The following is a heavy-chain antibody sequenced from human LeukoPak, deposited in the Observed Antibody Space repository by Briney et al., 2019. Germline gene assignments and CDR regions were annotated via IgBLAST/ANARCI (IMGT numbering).Heavy chain of an antibody. CDR3: ARGTNDFWSGYYIPYYFDY. J-gene: IGHJ4*02. CDR1: GYTFTGYY. Sequence: AALKVSCKASGYTFTGYYMHWVRQAPGQGLEWMGWINPNSGCTNYAQQFQGRVTMTRDTSISTAYMELSRLRSDDTAVYYCARGTNDFWSGYYIPYYFDYWGQGTLVTVSS. CDR2: INPNSGCT. V-gene: IGHV1-2*02. D-gene: IGHD3-3*01.